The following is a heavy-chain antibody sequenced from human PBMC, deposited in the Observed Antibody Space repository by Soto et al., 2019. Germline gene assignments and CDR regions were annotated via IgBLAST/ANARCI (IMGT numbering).Heavy chain of an antibody. CDR3: AKVSLGALTFTDYYYYGLDV. CDR1: GFTFSSYW. J-gene: IGHJ6*02. V-gene: IGHV3-7*03. CDR2: IKQDGSEK. Sequence: LRLSCAASGFTFSSYWMSWVRQAPGKGLEWVANIKQDGSEKYYVDSVKGRFTTSRDNSKNTLYLQMNSLRAEDTAVYYCAKVSLGALTFTDYYYYGLDVWGQGTTVTVSS. D-gene: IGHD1-26*01.